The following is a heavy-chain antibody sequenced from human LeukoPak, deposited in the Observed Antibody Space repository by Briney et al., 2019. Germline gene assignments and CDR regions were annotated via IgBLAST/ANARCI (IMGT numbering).Heavy chain of an antibody. Sequence: ASVKVSCKASGYTLTTYGISWVRQAPGQGLEWMGWISAYNGNTNYAQKLQGRVTMTTDTSTSTAYMELRSLRSDDTAMYYCARDGGSYGPYGMDVWGQGTLVTVSS. J-gene: IGHJ6*02. CDR3: ARDGGSYGPYGMDV. V-gene: IGHV1-18*01. CDR1: GYTLTTYG. D-gene: IGHD3-16*01. CDR2: ISAYNGNT.